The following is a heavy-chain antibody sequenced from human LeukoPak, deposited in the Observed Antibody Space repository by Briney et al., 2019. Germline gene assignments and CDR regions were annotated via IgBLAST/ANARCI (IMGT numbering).Heavy chain of an antibody. CDR1: GFTFDDYA. V-gene: IGHV3-43*01. Sequence: GGSLRLSCAASGFTFDDYAMHWVRQAPGKGLEWVSLISWDGGSTYYADSVKGRFTISRDNSKNSLYLQMNSLRTEDTALYYCAKDTSGYYYDSSDQKGGIDYWGQGTLVTVSS. CDR3: AKDTSGYYYDSSDQKGGIDY. J-gene: IGHJ4*02. D-gene: IGHD3-22*01. CDR2: ISWDGGST.